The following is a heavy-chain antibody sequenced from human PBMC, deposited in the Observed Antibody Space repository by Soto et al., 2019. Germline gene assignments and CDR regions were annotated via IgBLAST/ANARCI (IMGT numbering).Heavy chain of an antibody. CDR3: ARGVGAGSYYNQYNWFDP. Sequence: ASVKVSCKASGYTFTNYVISWVRQAPGQGREWMGWISAYDGNTNYAQKLQGRVTMTTDTSTSTAYMELRSLRSDDTAVYYCARGVGAGSYYNQYNWFDPWGQGTLVTVSS. CDR2: ISAYDGNT. V-gene: IGHV1-18*01. CDR1: GYTFTNYV. J-gene: IGHJ5*02. D-gene: IGHD3-10*01.